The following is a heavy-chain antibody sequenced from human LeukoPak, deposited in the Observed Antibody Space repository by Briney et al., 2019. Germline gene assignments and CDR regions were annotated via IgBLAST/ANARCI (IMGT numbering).Heavy chain of an antibody. J-gene: IGHJ6*02. CDR3: ARENGDFWSGYRMDV. D-gene: IGHD3-3*01. Sequence: SETLSLTCTVSGGPISSYYWSWIRQPPGKGLEWIGYIYYSGSTNYNPSLKSRVTISVDTSKNQFSLKLSSVTAADTAVYYCARENGDFWSGYRMDVWGQGTTVTVSS. CDR1: GGPISSYY. V-gene: IGHV4-59*01. CDR2: IYYSGST.